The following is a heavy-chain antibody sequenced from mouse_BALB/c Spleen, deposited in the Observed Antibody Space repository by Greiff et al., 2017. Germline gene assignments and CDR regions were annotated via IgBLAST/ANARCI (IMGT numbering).Heavy chain of an antibody. V-gene: IGHV14-3*02. CDR1: GFNIKDNY. D-gene: IGHD2-3*01. CDR2: IDPANGNT. CDR3: ASIAY. J-gene: IGHJ3*01. Sequence: VQLQQSGAELVKPGASVKLSCTASGFNIKDNYMHWVKQRPEQGLEWIGRIDPANGNTKYDPKFQGKATITAYTSSNTAYLQLSSLTSEDTAVYYGASIAYWGQGTLVTVSA.